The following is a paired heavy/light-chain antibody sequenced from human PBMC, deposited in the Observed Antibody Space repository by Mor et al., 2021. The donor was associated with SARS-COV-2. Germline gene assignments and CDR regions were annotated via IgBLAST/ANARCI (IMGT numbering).Heavy chain of an antibody. CDR3: VRDKEAFDI. Sequence: QVQLVQSGAEVKKPGASVKVSCKASGYTFTNFYMHWVRQAPGQGLEWMGMIYPSDGSTTYPQKFQGRVTMTRDTSTSSIYMELSSLRSEDTALYYCVRDKEAFDIWGQGTMVTVSS. V-gene: IGHV1-46*03. CDR1: GYTFTNFY. J-gene: IGHJ3*02. CDR2: IYPSDGST.
Light chain of an antibody. J-gene: IGKJ3*01. CDR1: QSLVHSDGKTY. CDR3: MQATQPLWS. V-gene: IGKV2-24*01. Sequence: DVVLTQTPLSSSVSLGQPASISCRSSQSLVHSDGKTYLSWLHQRPGQPPRLLIYKVSNRFSGVPDRFSGSGAGTDFTLKISRVEAEDAGVYYCMQATQPLWSFGQGTKVDIK. CDR2: KVS.